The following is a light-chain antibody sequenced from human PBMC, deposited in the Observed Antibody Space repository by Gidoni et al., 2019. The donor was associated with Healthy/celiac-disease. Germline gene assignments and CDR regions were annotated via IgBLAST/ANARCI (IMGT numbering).Light chain of an antibody. CDR2: DTS. J-gene: IGLJ2*01. CDR3: LLSYSGARGRV. V-gene: IGLV7-46*01. CDR1: TGAVTSGHY. Sequence: QAVVTQEPSLPVSPGGTVTLTCGSSTGAVTSGHYPYWFQQKPGQAPRTLIYDTSNKHSWTPARFSGSLLGGKAALTLSGAQPEDEAEYYCLLSYSGARGRVFGGGTKLTVL.